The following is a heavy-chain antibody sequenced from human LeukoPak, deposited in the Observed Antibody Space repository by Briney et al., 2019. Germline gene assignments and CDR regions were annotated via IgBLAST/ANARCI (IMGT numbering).Heavy chain of an antibody. Sequence: GGSLRLSCAASGFTFSSYSMNWVRQAPGKGLEWVSYISSSSSTIYYADSVKGRFTISRDNAKNSLYLQMNSLGAEDTAVYYCARVGRDGYSFWGQGTLVTVSS. CDR3: ARVGRDGYSF. CDR1: GFTFSSYS. CDR2: ISSSSSTI. J-gene: IGHJ4*02. D-gene: IGHD5-24*01. V-gene: IGHV3-48*01.